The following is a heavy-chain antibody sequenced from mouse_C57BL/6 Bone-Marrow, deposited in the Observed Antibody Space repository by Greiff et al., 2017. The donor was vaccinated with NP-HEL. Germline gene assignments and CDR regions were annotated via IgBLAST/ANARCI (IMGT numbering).Heavy chain of an antibody. V-gene: IGHV1-82*01. Sequence: QVQLQLSGPELVKPGASVKISCKASGYAFSSSWMNWVKQRPGKGLEWIGRIYPGDGDTNYNGKFKGKATLTADKSSSTAYMQLSSLTSEDSAVYFCARGIDYYGSSYDWYFDVWGTGTTVTVSS. CDR2: IYPGDGDT. CDR3: ARGIDYYGSSYDWYFDV. CDR1: GYAFSSSW. D-gene: IGHD1-1*01. J-gene: IGHJ1*03.